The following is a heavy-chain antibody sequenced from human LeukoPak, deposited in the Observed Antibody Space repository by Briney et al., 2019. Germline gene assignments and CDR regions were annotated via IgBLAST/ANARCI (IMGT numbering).Heavy chain of an antibody. Sequence: GGSLRLSCAASGFTFDDYGMSWVRQAPGKGLEWVSVIYSGGDTYYADSVKGRFTISRDNSKNTVYLQMNSLRAEDTAVYYCARRYCSGGSCSGNWFDSWGQGTLVTVSS. V-gene: IGHV3-53*01. CDR3: ARRYCSGGSCSGNWFDS. CDR2: IYSGGDT. J-gene: IGHJ5*01. CDR1: GFTFDDYG. D-gene: IGHD2-15*01.